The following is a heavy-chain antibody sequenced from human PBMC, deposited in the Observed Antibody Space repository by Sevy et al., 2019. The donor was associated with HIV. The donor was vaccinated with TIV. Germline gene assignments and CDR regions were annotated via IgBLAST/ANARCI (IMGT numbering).Heavy chain of an antibody. CDR1: GYSISSDYY. CDR2: IYHSGYS. J-gene: IGHJ4*02. V-gene: IGHV4-38-2*01. D-gene: IGHD6-19*01. CDR3: ARAIGTQVAGLYYFDY. Sequence: SETLSLTCAVSGYSISSDYYWGWIRQPPGKGLVWIGSIYHSGYSYYNPSLKSRVTISLDTSKNQFSLKLGSVTAADMAVYYWARAIGTQVAGLYYFDYWGQGTLVTVSS.